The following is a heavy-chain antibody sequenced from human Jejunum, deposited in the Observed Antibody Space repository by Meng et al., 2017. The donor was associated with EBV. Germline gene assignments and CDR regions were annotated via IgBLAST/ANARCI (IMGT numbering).Heavy chain of an antibody. V-gene: IGHV3-74*01. D-gene: IGHD3-16*02. J-gene: IGHJ4*02. CDR2: IDSDGRST. CDR1: GITFSNYW. CDR3: VRDYPSFHP. Sequence: EXQLVEXXXGLVQPGXSLRLSFAASGITFSNYWMHWVRQAPGKGLVWVSRIDSDGRSTSYADSVKGRFSISRDNAKNTLSLQMNSLRADDTAVYYCVRDYPSFHPWGPGTLVPVSS.